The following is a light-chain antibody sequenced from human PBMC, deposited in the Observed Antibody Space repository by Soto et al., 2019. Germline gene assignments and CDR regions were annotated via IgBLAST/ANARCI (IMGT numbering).Light chain of an antibody. CDR1: SSDVGAYNY. V-gene: IGLV2-14*01. Sequence: QSALTQPASVSGSLGQSITISCTGTSSDVGAYNYVSWYQQQPGKAPKLMISEVSNRPSGVSNRFSGSKSGNTASLIISGLQDEQEPDYSCCSFKSITTYVFGTGTKVTV. J-gene: IGLJ1*01. CDR3: CSFKSITTYV. CDR2: EVS.